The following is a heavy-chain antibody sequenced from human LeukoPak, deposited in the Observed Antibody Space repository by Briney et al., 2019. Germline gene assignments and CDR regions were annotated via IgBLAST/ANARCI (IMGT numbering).Heavy chain of an antibody. CDR3: IKDAMKYCSGGSCYLPDY. D-gene: IGHD2-15*01. CDR2: INWKSATI. V-gene: IGHV3-9*01. Sequence: PGRSLRLSCAASGFTFDDYAMHWVRQAPGKGLEWVSGINWKSATIAYADSVKGRFTISRDNAKNSLYLQMNSLRAEDTALYYCIKDAMKYCSGGSCYLPDYWGQGTLVTVSS. CDR1: GFTFDDYA. J-gene: IGHJ4*02.